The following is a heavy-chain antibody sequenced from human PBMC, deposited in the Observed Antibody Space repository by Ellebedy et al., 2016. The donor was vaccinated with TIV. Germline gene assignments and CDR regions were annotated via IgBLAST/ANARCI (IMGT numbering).Heavy chain of an antibody. CDR1: GFTFSSYA. V-gene: IGHV3-30*01. CDR2: ISYDGSNK. J-gene: IGHJ6*02. CDR3: AKDLRGSGSYNYGMDV. D-gene: IGHD3-10*01. Sequence: GESLKISCAASGFTFSSYAMHWVRQAPGKGLEWVAVISYDGSNKYYSDSVKGRFTISRDNSKNTLYLQMNSLRAEDTAVYYCAKDLRGSGSYNYGMDVWGQGTTVIVSS.